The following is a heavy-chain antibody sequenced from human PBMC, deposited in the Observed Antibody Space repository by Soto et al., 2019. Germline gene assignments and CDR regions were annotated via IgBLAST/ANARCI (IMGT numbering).Heavy chain of an antibody. V-gene: IGHV2-70*01. CDR1: GVSLRTSGMC. D-gene: IGHD6-13*01. Sequence: ASGPTLGNPTQTLTLTFSVSGVSLRTSGMCVSWIRQPPGKALEWLALIDWDDDKYYSTSLKTRLTISKDTSKNQVVLTMTNMDPVDTATYYCARVSNLSRSWPVGYVYWGQGTLVTSPQ. J-gene: IGHJ4*02. CDR3: ARVSNLSRSWPVGYVY. CDR2: IDWDDDK.